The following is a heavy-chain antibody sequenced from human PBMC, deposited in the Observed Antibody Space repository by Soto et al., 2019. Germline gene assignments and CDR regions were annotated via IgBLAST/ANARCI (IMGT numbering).Heavy chain of an antibody. D-gene: IGHD6-19*01. Sequence: SETLSLTCTVSGGSISSYYWSWIRQPPGKGLEWIGYIYYSGSTNYNPSLKSRVTISVDTSKNQFSLKLSSVTAADTAVYYCARDTVAGSYFDYWGQGTLVTVAS. J-gene: IGHJ4*02. CDR3: ARDTVAGSYFDY. V-gene: IGHV4-59*01. CDR2: IYYSGST. CDR1: GGSISSYY.